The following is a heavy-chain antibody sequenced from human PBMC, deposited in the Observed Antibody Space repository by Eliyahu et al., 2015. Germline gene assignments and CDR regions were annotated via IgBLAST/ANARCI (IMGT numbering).Heavy chain of an antibody. CDR1: GYSISSGYY. CDR3: ARDRGLSTTVTSGWFDP. CDR2: IYHSGGT. J-gene: IGHJ5*02. V-gene: IGHV4-38-2*02. Sequence: QVQLQESGPGLVKPSETLSLTCAVSGYSISSGYYWGWIRQPPGKGLEWIGSIYHSGGTYYNPSLKSRVTISVDTSKNQFSLKLSSVTAADTAVYYCARDRGLSTTVTSGWFDPWGQGTLVTVSS. D-gene: IGHD4-17*01.